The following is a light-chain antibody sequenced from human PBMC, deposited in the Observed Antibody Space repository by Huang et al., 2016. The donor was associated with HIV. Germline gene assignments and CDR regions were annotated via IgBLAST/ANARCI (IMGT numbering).Light chain of an antibody. CDR1: QSISNN. V-gene: IGKV3-15*01. J-gene: IGKJ2*01. Sequence: EILLTQSPATLSVSPGERVTLSCRASQSISNNLAWYQQKPGQAPRLRIYGASTRATAIPARVSGSASGTEFTLTISSLQSEDFAVYYCQQYHNWPPYTFGQGTKLEI. CDR3: QQYHNWPPYT. CDR2: GAS.